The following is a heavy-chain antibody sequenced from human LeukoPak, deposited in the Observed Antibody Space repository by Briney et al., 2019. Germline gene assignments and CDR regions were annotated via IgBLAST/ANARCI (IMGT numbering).Heavy chain of an antibody. CDR2: INHSGST. D-gene: IGHD1-26*01. CDR3: ARGGGPGGATTSTKPTLNLYFDY. V-gene: IGHV4-34*01. J-gene: IGHJ4*02. CDR1: GGSFSGYY. Sequence: SETLSLTCAVYGGSFSGYYWSWIRQPPGKGLEWIGEINHSGSTNYNPSLKSRVTISVDTSKNQFSLKLSSVTAADTAVYYCARGGGPGGATTSTKPTLNLYFDYWGQGTLVTVSS.